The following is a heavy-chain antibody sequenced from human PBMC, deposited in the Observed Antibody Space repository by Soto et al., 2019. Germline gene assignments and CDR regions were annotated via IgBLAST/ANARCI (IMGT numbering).Heavy chain of an antibody. D-gene: IGHD3-10*01. J-gene: IGHJ4*02. V-gene: IGHV5-51*01. CDR3: ARVYGSGNRYNGRFAY. CDR2: IDPDDSDT. Sequence: GESLKISCKGSGYSFTSYWIGWVRQMPGKGLEWMGSIDPDDSDTRYSPSFQGQVTISADKSITTAYPQWSSLTASDTAMYYCARVYGSGNRYNGRFAYWGQGTLVTVSS. CDR1: GYSFTSYW.